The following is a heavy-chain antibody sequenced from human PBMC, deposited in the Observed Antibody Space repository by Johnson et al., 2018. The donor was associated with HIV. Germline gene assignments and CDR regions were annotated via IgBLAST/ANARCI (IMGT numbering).Heavy chain of an antibody. CDR3: ARDKYCSGGSCYLDAFDI. J-gene: IGHJ3*02. Sequence: VQLVESGGGLVKPGGSLRLSCAASGFTVSSNYMSWVRQAPGKGLEWVSVIYSGGSTYYADSVKGRFTISRDNSKNSLYLQMNSLRVEDTAVYYCARDKYCSGGSCYLDAFDIWGQGTMVIVSS. V-gene: IGHV3-66*01. CDR2: IYSGGST. CDR1: GFTVSSNY. D-gene: IGHD2-15*01.